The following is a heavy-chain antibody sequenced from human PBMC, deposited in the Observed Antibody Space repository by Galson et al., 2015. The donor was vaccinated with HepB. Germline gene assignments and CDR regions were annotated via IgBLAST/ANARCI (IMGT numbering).Heavy chain of an antibody. J-gene: IGHJ3*02. Sequence: QSGAAVKKPGESLKISCKGSGYSFTSYWIGWVRQMPGKGLEWMGIIYPGDSDTRYSPSFQGQVTISADKSISTAYLQWSSLKASDTAMYYCARHGDSSGYFHAFDIWGQGTMVTVSS. CDR2: IYPGDSDT. CDR1: GYSFTSYW. V-gene: IGHV5-51*01. D-gene: IGHD3-22*01. CDR3: ARHGDSSGYFHAFDI.